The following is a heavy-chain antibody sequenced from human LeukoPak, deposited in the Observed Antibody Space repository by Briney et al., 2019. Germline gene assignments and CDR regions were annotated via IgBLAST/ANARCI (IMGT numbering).Heavy chain of an antibody. J-gene: IGHJ4*02. CDR2: IYSGGNT. CDR1: GFTVSINS. CDR3: AKTKQRISYYYDSYFDY. Sequence: GSLRLSCTVSGFTVSINSMSWVRQAPGKGLEWVSFIYSGGNTHYSDSVKGRFTISRDNSKNTLYLQMNSLRAEDTAVYYCAKTKQRISYYYDSYFDYWGQGTLVTVSS. V-gene: IGHV3-53*01. D-gene: IGHD3-22*01.